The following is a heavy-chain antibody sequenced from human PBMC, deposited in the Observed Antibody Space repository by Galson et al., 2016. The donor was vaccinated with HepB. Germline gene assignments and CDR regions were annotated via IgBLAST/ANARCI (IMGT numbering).Heavy chain of an antibody. Sequence: SLRLSCAASGFTFSRSWMTWVRQARGKGLEWVSSISSSSSYIYYADSVKGRFTISRDNAKNSLYLQMNSLRAEDTAVYYCASLFSAAVAGYWYFDLWGRGTLVTVSS. CDR1: GFTFSRSW. V-gene: IGHV3-21*01. J-gene: IGHJ2*01. CDR3: ASLFSAAVAGYWYFDL. CDR2: ISSSSSYI. D-gene: IGHD6-19*01.